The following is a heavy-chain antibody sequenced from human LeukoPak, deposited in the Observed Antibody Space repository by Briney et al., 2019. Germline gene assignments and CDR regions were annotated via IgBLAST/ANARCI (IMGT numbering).Heavy chain of an antibody. D-gene: IGHD2-2*01. CDR1: RNYW. V-gene: IGHV3-74*01. CDR3: VSFYETY. Sequence: GGSLRLSCAASRNYWMHWVRQAPGKGLVWVSHINSDGIWTSYADSVKGRCPISKDNAKNTVYLQMNNLRAEDTAVYYCVSFYETYWGRGTLVTVSS. CDR2: INSDGIWT. J-gene: IGHJ4*02.